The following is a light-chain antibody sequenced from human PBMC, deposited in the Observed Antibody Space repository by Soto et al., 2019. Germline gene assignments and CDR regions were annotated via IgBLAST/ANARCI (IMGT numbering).Light chain of an antibody. CDR2: KAS. CDR3: QQYTSYPLT. J-gene: IGKJ4*01. CDR1: QSISSW. Sequence: DIQMTQSPSTLSASVGDRVTITCRASQSISSWLAWYQQKPGKAPKLLIYKASSLESGVPSRFNGSGSGTEFTLRINSLQPADFATYYCQQYTSYPLTFGGGTKVEIK. V-gene: IGKV1-5*03.